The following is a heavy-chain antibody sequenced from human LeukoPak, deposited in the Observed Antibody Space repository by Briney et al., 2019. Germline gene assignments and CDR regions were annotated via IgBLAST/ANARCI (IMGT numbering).Heavy chain of an antibody. V-gene: IGHV1-46*01. CDR1: GGTFSSYA. CDR3: ARTIQLWLQADY. J-gene: IGHJ4*02. CDR2: INPSGGST. Sequence: VASVKVSCKASGGTFSSYAISWVRQAPGQGLEWMGIINPSGGSTSYAQKFQGRVTMTRDMSTSTVYMELSSLRSEDTAVYYCARTIQLWLQADYWGQGTLVTVSS. D-gene: IGHD5-18*01.